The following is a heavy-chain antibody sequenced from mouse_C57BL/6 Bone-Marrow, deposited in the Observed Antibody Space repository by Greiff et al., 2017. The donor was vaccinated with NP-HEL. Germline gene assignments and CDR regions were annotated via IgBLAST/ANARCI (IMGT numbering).Heavy chain of an antibody. J-gene: IGHJ2*01. Sequence: QVQLQQSGAELMKPGASVKLSCKATGYTFTGYWIEWVKQRPGHGLEWIGEILPGSGSPKYNEQFKGKATFTADTSSNTAYMQLSSLTTEDSAIYYCAPYDYDTGFDYWGQGTTLTVSS. CDR1: GYTFTGYW. D-gene: IGHD2-4*01. CDR3: APYDYDTGFDY. CDR2: ILPGSGSP. V-gene: IGHV1-9*01.